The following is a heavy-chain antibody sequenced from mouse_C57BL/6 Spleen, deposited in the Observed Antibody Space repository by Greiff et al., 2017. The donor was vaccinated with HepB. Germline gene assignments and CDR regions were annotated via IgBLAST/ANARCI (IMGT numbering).Heavy chain of an antibody. CDR1: GYTFTSYD. CDR2: IYPRDGST. V-gene: IGHV1-85*01. CDR3: ASSNPFAY. J-gene: IGHJ3*01. Sequence: QVHVKQSGPELVKPGASVKLSCKASGYTFTSYDINWVKQRPGQGLEWIGWIYPRDGSTKYNEKFKGKATLTVDTSSSTAYMELHSLTSEDSAVYFCASSNPFAYWGQGTLVTVSA. D-gene: IGHD2-5*01.